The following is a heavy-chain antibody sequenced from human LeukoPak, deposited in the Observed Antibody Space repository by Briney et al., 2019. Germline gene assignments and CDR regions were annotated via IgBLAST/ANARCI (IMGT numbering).Heavy chain of an antibody. J-gene: IGHJ4*02. CDR3: ARDSRDIYGDYTLNDY. Sequence: ASVKVSCKASGYTFTGYYMHRVRQAPGQGLEWMGWINPNSGGTNYAQKFQGRVTMTRDTSISTAYMELSRLRSDDTAVYYCARDSRDIYGDYTLNDYWGQGTLVTVSS. CDR2: INPNSGGT. V-gene: IGHV1-2*02. CDR1: GYTFTGYY. D-gene: IGHD4-17*01.